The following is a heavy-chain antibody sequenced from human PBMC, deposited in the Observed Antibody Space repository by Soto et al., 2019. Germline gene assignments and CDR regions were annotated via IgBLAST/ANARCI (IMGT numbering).Heavy chain of an antibody. CDR2: IYYSGST. J-gene: IGHJ1*01. Sequence: SETLSLTCTVSGGSISSSSYYWGWIRQPPGKGLEWIGSIYYSGSTYYNPSLKSRVTISVDTSKNQFSLKLSSVTAADTAVYYCAIMYSSSWYGYFQHWGQGTLVTVS. V-gene: IGHV4-39*01. D-gene: IGHD6-13*01. CDR1: GGSISSSSYY. CDR3: AIMYSSSWYGYFQH.